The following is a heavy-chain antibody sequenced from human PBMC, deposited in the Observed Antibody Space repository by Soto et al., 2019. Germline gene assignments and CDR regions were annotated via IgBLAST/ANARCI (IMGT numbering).Heavy chain of an antibody. CDR2: INGGNGNT. Sequence: GASVKFYCKASEYTFTSYTMHWVRQAPGQRLEWMGWINGGNGNTKYSQKFQGRVTITRDTSASTAYMELSSLRSDDTAVYYCARELQGLYYFDYWGQGTLVTVSS. J-gene: IGHJ4*02. CDR3: ARELQGLYYFDY. V-gene: IGHV1-3*01. D-gene: IGHD4-4*01. CDR1: EYTFTSYT.